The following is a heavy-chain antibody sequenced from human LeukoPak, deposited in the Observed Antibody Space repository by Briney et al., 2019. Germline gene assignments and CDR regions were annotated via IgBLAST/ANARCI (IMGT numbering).Heavy chain of an antibody. CDR3: AREYSYGYTYYFDY. J-gene: IGHJ4*02. CDR2: IYTSGSA. V-gene: IGHV4-4*08. Sequence: SETLSLTCTVSGGSISSFYWSWIRQPPGKGLEWIGYIYTSGSANYNPSLKSRVTMSVDTSKNQFSLKLSSVTAADTAVYYCAREYSYGYTYYFDYWGQGTLVTVSS. D-gene: IGHD3-16*01. CDR1: GGSISSFY.